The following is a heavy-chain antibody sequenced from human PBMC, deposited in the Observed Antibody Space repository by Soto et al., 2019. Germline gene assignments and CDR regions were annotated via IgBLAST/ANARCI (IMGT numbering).Heavy chain of an antibody. CDR1: GYTFTGYY. Sequence: ASVKVSCKASGYTFTGYYMHWVRQAPGQGLEWMGWINPNSGGTNYAQKFQGWVTMTRDTSISTAYVELSRLRSDDTAVYYCARAGGYSGDDLYYYYGMDVWGQGTTVTVSS. CDR2: INPNSGGT. D-gene: IGHD5-12*01. V-gene: IGHV1-2*04. CDR3: ARAGGYSGDDLYYYYGMDV. J-gene: IGHJ6*02.